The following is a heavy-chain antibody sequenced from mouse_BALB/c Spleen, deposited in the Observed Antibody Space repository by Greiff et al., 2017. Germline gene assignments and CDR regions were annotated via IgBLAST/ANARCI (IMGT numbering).Heavy chain of an antibody. D-gene: IGHD2-14*01. Sequence: EVKLVESGGGLVQPGGSLRLSCATSGFTFTDYYMSWVRQPPGKALEWLGFIRNKANGYTTEYSASVKGRFTISRDNSQSILYLQMNTLRAEDSATYYCAREGYRGFAYWGQGTLVTVSA. CDR2: IRNKANGYTT. CDR3: AREGYRGFAY. V-gene: IGHV7-3*02. J-gene: IGHJ3*01. CDR1: GFTFTDYY.